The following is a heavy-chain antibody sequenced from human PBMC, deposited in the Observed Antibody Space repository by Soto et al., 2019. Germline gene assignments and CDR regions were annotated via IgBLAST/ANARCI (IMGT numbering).Heavy chain of an antibody. CDR3: AREHSGYSSIDY. CDR2: MNPNSGNT. V-gene: IGHV1-8*02. D-gene: IGHD3-22*01. Sequence: ASVKVSCKASGYTFTGYYMHWVRQAPGQGLEWMGWMNPNSGNTGYAQKFQGRVTMTRNTSISTAYMELSSLRSEDTAVYYCAREHSGYSSIDYWGQGTLVTVSS. CDR1: GYTFTGYY. J-gene: IGHJ4*02.